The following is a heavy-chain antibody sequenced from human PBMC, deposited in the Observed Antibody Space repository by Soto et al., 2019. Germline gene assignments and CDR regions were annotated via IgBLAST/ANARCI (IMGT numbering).Heavy chain of an antibody. D-gene: IGHD6-6*01. J-gene: IGHJ6*02. Sequence: PGESLKISCKGSGYIFTSYWIGWVRQMPGKGLEWMGIIYPGDSDTRYSPSFQGQVTISRDNSKNTLYLQVNSLRAEDTAIYYCPKGSAVRADYSYGMDVWGQGTSVTVSS. CDR1: GYIFTSYW. CDR2: IYPGDSDT. V-gene: IGHV5-51*01. CDR3: PKGSAVRADYSYGMDV.